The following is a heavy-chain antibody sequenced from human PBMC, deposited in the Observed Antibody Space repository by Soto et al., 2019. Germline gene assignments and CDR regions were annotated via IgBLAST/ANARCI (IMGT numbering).Heavy chain of an antibody. J-gene: IGHJ5*02. CDR1: GFPFSSYG. CDR2: IWYDGSNK. D-gene: IGHD1-7*01. Sequence: PGGSLRLSCAASGFPFSSYGMHWVRQAPGKGLEWVAVIWYDGSNKYYADSVKGRFTISRDNSKNTLYLQMNSLRAEDTAVYYYARKLPSARTRPRFAPGGQGTLVTVSS. V-gene: IGHV3-33*01. CDR3: ARKLPSARTRPRFAP.